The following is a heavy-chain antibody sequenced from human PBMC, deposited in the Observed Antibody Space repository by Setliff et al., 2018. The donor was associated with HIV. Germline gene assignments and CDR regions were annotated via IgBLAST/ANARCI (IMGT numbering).Heavy chain of an antibody. CDR2: IFVGDSTT. Sequence: SGPTLVNPSASVKVSCKTSGYAFTSYHIHWVRQAPGQGLEWMGKIFVGDSTTHYAQKFQGRVTLTSDTSTNTVYMELSSLRSEDTAVYYCAREGPKTYYFDYCGQGTQVTVSS. V-gene: IGHV1-46*01. CDR1: GYAFTSYH. CDR3: AREGPKTYYFDY. J-gene: IGHJ4*02.